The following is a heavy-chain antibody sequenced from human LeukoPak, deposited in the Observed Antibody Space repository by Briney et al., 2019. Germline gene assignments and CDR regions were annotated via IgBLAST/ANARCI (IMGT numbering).Heavy chain of an antibody. CDR1: AFTFRNSW. V-gene: IGHV3-7*01. CDR3: ARERQGSSYYDGKESFDY. CDR2: IEQDGREK. Sequence: GGSLRLSCVASAFTFRNSWMSWVRQVPRKGPEWVANIEQDGREKNYVESVKGRFTISRDNGKYSLYLEMNSLRAEDTAVYFCARERQGSSYYDGKESFDYWGQGTLVTVSS. D-gene: IGHD1-26*01. J-gene: IGHJ4*02.